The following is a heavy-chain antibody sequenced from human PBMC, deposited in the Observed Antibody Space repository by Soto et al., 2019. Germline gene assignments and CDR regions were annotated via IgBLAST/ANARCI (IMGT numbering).Heavy chain of an antibody. D-gene: IGHD3-10*01. CDR2: INPNSGTT. CDR3: ANNYRRQIVAFLPGRYYNGMSV. Sequence: QVHLVQSGAEVKKPGAAVTVSCKASGYNFSDFYIHWVRQAPGQGLEWMGWINPNSGTTNYAQKFKGRVTMTRDTSINTAYMEVSSLRSDDTAVYFCANNYRRQIVAFLPGRYYNGMSVWGQGTTVTVSS. CDR1: GYNFSDFY. J-gene: IGHJ6*02. V-gene: IGHV1-2*02.